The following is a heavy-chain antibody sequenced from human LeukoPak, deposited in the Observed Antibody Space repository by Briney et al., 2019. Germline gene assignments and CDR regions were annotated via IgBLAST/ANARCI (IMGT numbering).Heavy chain of an antibody. CDR1: GGTFSSYA. CDR2: IIPILGIA. V-gene: IGHV1-69*04. D-gene: IGHD1-26*01. CDR3: ASDVEIVGATTY. J-gene: IGHJ4*02. Sequence: ASVKVSCKASGGTFSSYAISWVRQAPGQGLEWMGRIIPILGIANYAQKFQGRVTITAVKSTSTAYMELSSLRSEDTAVYYCASDVEIVGATTYWGQGTLVTVSS.